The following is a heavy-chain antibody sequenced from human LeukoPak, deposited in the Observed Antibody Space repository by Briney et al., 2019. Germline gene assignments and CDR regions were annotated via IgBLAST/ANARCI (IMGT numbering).Heavy chain of an antibody. J-gene: IGHJ4*02. CDR1: GGSISSSSYY. D-gene: IGHD3-22*01. V-gene: IGHV4-39*01. CDR3: ARGGWYYYDSSGYCTFDY. Sequence: SETLSLTCTVSGGSISSSSYYWGWIRQPPGKGLEWIGSIYYSGSTYYNPSLKSRVTISVDTSKNQFSLKLSSVTAADTAVYYCARGGWYYYDSSGYCTFDYWGQGTLVTVSS. CDR2: IYYSGST.